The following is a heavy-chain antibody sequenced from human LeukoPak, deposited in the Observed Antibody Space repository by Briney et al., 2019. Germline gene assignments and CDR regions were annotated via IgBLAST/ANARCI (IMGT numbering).Heavy chain of an antibody. Sequence: SETLSLTCTVSGGSISSSSYYWGWIRQPPGKGLEWIGSIYHSGSTYYNPSLKSRVTISVDTSKNQFSLKLSSVTAADTAVYYCARGGMTAFDYWGQGTLVTVSS. CDR3: ARGGMTAFDY. V-gene: IGHV4-39*07. D-gene: IGHD2-21*02. J-gene: IGHJ4*02. CDR1: GGSISSSSYY. CDR2: IYHSGST.